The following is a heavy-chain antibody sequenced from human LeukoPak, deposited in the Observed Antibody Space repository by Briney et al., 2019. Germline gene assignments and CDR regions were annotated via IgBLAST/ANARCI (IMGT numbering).Heavy chain of an antibody. J-gene: IGHJ3*02. Sequence: ASVKVSCKASGFTFTSSAMQWVRQARGQRLEWIGWIVVGSGNTNYAQKFQERVTITRDMSTSTAHMELSSLRSEDTAVYYCAALVPVGDAFDIWGQGTMVTVSS. CDR3: AALVPVGDAFDI. CDR1: GFTFTSSA. V-gene: IGHV1-58*02. CDR2: IVVGSGNT. D-gene: IGHD2-2*01.